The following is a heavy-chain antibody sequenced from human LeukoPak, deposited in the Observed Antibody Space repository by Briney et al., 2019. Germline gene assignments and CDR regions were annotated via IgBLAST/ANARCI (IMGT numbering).Heavy chain of an antibody. D-gene: IGHD3-10*01. CDR2: ISAYNGNT. J-gene: IGHJ5*02. Sequence: ASVKVSCKASGYTFTGYYMHWVRQAPGQGLEWMGWISAYNGNTNYAQKLQGRVTMTTDTSTSTAYMELRSLRSDDTAVYYCARAWTGSGSPREYNWFDPWGQGTLVTVSS. V-gene: IGHV1-18*04. CDR3: ARAWTGSGSPREYNWFDP. CDR1: GYTFTGYY.